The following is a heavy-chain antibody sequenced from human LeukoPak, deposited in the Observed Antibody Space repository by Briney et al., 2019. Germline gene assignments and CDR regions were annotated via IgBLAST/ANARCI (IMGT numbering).Heavy chain of an antibody. Sequence: PGGSLRLSCAASGFTFSSYGMHWVRQAPGKGPEWVAVIWYDGSNKYYADSVKGRFTISRDNSKNTLYLQMNSLRAEDTAVYYCAREGHVLRFLEWLRLGMDVWGQGTTVTVSS. CDR2: IWYDGSNK. V-gene: IGHV3-33*01. J-gene: IGHJ6*02. D-gene: IGHD3-3*01. CDR1: GFTFSSYG. CDR3: AREGHVLRFLEWLRLGMDV.